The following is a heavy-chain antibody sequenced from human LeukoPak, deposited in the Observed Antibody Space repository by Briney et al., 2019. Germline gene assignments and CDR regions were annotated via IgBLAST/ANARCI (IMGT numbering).Heavy chain of an antibody. J-gene: IGHJ4*02. Sequence: ASVKVSCKASGGTFSSYAISWVRQAPGQGLEWMGGIIPIFGTANYAQKFQGRVTITTDESTSTAYMELSSLRAEDTAVYYCAKRDSGTFIDWGQGTLVTVSS. CDR2: IIPIFGTA. CDR1: GGTFSSYA. V-gene: IGHV1-69*05. CDR3: AKRDSGTFID. D-gene: IGHD1-26*01.